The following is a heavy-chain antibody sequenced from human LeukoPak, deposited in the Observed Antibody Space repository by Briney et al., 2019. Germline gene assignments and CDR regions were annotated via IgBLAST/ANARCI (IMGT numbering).Heavy chain of an antibody. Sequence: SETLSLTCAVYGGSFSGYYWSWIRQPPGKGLEWIGSIYYSGNTYYNPSLKSRVTISVDTSKNQFSLKLSSVTAADTAVYYCARDTYYYDRSGYPGDYWGQGTLVTVSS. CDR1: GGSFSGYY. V-gene: IGHV4-34*01. CDR2: IYYSGNT. D-gene: IGHD3-22*01. CDR3: ARDTYYYDRSGYPGDY. J-gene: IGHJ4*02.